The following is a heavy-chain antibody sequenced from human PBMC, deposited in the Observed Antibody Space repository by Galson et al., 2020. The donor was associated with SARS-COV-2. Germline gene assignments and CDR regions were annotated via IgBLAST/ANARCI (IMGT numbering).Heavy chain of an antibody. CDR1: GYTFTGYG. Sequence: ASVKVSCKASGYTFTGYGISWVRQAPGQGLEWMGWISGYNGNTNYAQKFQGRVTMTTDTSTSTAYMELRSLRSDDTAVYYCTRDESGGWRTDSFDIWGQGTMVTVS. CDR2: ISGYNGNT. V-gene: IGHV1-18*04. J-gene: IGHJ3*02. CDR3: TRDESGGWRTDSFDI. D-gene: IGHD1-26*01.